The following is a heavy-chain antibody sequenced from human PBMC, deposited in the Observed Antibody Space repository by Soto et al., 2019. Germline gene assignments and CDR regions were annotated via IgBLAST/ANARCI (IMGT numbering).Heavy chain of an antibody. CDR2: IYYSGST. CDR3: ARVGGVGYYYYYMDV. J-gene: IGHJ6*03. D-gene: IGHD1-26*01. CDR1: GGSISSYY. V-gene: IGHV4-59*01. Sequence: SETLSLTCTVSGGSISSYYWSWIRQPPGKGLEWIGYIYYSGSTNYNPSLKSRVTITVDTSKNQFSLKLSSVTAADTAVYYCARVGGVGYYYYYMDVWGKGTTVTVS.